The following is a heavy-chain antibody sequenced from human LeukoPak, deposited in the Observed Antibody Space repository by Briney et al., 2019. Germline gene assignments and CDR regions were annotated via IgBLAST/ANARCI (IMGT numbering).Heavy chain of an antibody. Sequence: PSESLSLACSVHGDSLSGYYWSSVRQPPGKGLEWLGEIPLSGSTNSNPSLKSRITISVDTSKSQFSLKLSSVTAADTAVYYCARGLGYSYVFSGHYYFDYWGQGTLVTVSS. CDR1: GDSLSGYY. D-gene: IGHD5-18*01. CDR3: ARGLGYSYVFSGHYYFDY. CDR2: IPLSGST. V-gene: IGHV4-34*01. J-gene: IGHJ4*02.